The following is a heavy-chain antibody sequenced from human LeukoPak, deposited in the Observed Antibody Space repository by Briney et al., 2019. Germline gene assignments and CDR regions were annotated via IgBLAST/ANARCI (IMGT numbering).Heavy chain of an antibody. V-gene: IGHV3-30-3*01. CDR1: GFTFSSYA. J-gene: IGHJ4*02. Sequence: PGRSLRLSCAASGFTFSSYAMHWVRQAPGKGLEWGAVISYDGGNRYYADSVKGRFTISRDNSKNTLYLQMNSLRGEDTAVYYCARDRYNWNDGRRSVFDYWGQGTLVTVSS. CDR2: ISYDGGNR. CDR3: ARDRYNWNDGRRSVFDY. D-gene: IGHD1-1*01.